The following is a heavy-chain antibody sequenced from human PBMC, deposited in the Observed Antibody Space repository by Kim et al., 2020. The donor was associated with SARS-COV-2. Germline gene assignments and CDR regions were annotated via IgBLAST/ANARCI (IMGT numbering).Heavy chain of an antibody. CDR3: ATDLLGDYGDSYFDY. V-gene: IGHV1-24*01. D-gene: IGHD4-17*01. Sequence: ASVKVSCKVSGYTLTELSMHWVRQAPGKGLEWMGGFDPEDGETIYAQKFQGRVTMTEDTSTDTAYMALSSLRSEDTAVYYCATDLLGDYGDSYFDYWGQGTLVTVSS. J-gene: IGHJ4*02. CDR2: FDPEDGET. CDR1: GYTLTELS.